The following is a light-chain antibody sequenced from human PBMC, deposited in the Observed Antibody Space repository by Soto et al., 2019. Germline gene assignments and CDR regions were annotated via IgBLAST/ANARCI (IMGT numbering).Light chain of an antibody. Sequence: EIVLTQSPATLSLSPGERATLSCRASQTIDNHLAWYQQKPGQAPSLLIYDASNRATDIPARFSGSASGTDFTLTISSLEPEDFVVYYCQQRSYWPLTFGQGTKVDIK. CDR2: DAS. V-gene: IGKV3-11*01. CDR1: QTIDNH. CDR3: QQRSYWPLT. J-gene: IGKJ1*01.